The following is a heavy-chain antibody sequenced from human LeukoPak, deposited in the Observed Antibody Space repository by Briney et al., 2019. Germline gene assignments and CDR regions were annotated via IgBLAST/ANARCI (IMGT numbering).Heavy chain of an antibody. CDR3: ARELGSCTSSTTCYNSFDP. V-gene: IGHV1-18*01. D-gene: IGHD2-8*01. Sequence: ASVKVSCKASGYTFTRYGISWVRQAPGQGLEWMGWISTYDDDINYAQKFQGRATMTTDTSTSTVYMELRSLRSDDTAVYYCARELGSCTSSTTCYNSFDPWGQGTLVTASS. J-gene: IGHJ5*02. CDR1: GYTFTRYG. CDR2: ISTYDDDI.